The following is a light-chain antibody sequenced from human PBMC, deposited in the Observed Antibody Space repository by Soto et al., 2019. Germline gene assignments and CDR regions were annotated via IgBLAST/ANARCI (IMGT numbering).Light chain of an antibody. CDR2: DVS. Sequence: QSALTQPASVSGSPGQSITISCTGTSSDIGSYNYVSWYQQHPGKAPKLMTYDVSNRPSGASDRFSGSKSGNTASLTISGLQAEDEADYYCCSYTSTRTYVFGSGTKLTDL. V-gene: IGLV2-14*01. J-gene: IGLJ1*01. CDR1: SSDIGSYNY. CDR3: CSYTSTRTYV.